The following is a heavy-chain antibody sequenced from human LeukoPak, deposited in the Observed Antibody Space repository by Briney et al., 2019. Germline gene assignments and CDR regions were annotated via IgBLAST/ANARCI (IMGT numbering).Heavy chain of an antibody. CDR2: IYPGDSDT. CDR3: ARRRSSTLIDY. CDR1: GYSFSSYW. J-gene: IGHJ4*02. Sequence: GESLKISCKGSGYSFSSYWIAWVRQMLGKGLEWMGIIYPGDSDTTYSPSFQGQVTISADKSISTAYLQWNSLKASDTAMYFCARRRSSTLIDYWGQGTLVTVSS. D-gene: IGHD3-10*01. V-gene: IGHV5-51*01.